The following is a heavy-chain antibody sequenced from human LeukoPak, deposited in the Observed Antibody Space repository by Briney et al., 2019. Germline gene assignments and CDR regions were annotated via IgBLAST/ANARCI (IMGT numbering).Heavy chain of an antibody. V-gene: IGHV3-48*03. CDR3: AKGVRITMVRGAFDI. CDR2: ISSSGSTI. CDR1: GFTFSSYE. Sequence: SGGSLRLSCAASGFTFSSYEMNWVRQAPGKGLEWVSYISSSGSTIYYADSVKGRFTISRDNAKNSLYLQMNSLRAEDTALYYCAKGVRITMVRGAFDIWGQGTMVTVSS. D-gene: IGHD3-10*01. J-gene: IGHJ3*02.